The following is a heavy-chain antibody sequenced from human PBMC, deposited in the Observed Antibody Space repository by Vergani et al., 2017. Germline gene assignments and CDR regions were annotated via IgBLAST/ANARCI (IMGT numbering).Heavy chain of an antibody. CDR3: ARNIVVVPAAIGGWGWFDP. CDR1: GGSISSGGYS. CDR2: IYHSGST. Sequence: QLQLQESGSGLVKPSQTLSLTCAVSGGSISSGGYSWSWIRQPPGKGLEWIGYIYHSGSTYYTPSLKSRVTISVDRSKNQFSLKLSSVTAADTAVYYCARNIVVVPAAIGGWGWFDPWGQGTLVTVSS. V-gene: IGHV4-30-2*01. J-gene: IGHJ5*02. D-gene: IGHD2-2*02.